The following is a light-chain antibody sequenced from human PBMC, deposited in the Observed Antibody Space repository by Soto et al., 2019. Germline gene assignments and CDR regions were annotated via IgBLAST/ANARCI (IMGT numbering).Light chain of an antibody. CDR2: GNS. V-gene: IGLV1-40*01. CDR1: SSNIGAGFD. J-gene: IGLJ3*02. CDR3: QSYDNSLSGSWV. Sequence: QPVLTQPPSVSGAPGQRVTISCTGSSSNIGAGFDVHWYHQIAGTAPKLLIYGNSNRPSGVPDRFSGSKSGTSASLAINGLQAGDAAHYYCQSYDNSLSGSWVFGGGTKLTVL.